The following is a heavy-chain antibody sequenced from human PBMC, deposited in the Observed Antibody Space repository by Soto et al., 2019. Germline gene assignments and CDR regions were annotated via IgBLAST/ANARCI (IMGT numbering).Heavy chain of an antibody. CDR3: ARDGRNGDYDILTGYYIGYYYYGMDV. V-gene: IGHV3-30-3*01. Sequence: GGSLRLSCAASGFTFSSYAMHWVRQAPGKGLEWVAVISYDGSNEYYADSVKGRFTISRDNSKNTLYLQMNSLRAEDAAVYYCARDGRNGDYDILTGYYIGYYYYGMDVWGQGTTVTVSS. J-gene: IGHJ6*02. D-gene: IGHD3-9*01. CDR1: GFTFSSYA. CDR2: ISYDGSNE.